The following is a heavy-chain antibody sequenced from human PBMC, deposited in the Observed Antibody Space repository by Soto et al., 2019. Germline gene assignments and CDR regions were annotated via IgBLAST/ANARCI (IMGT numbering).Heavy chain of an antibody. CDR2: IDKVGTDS. D-gene: IGHD3-10*01. V-gene: IGHV3-74*01. J-gene: IGHJ6*03. CDR3: ARGWFGPDV. CDR1: EFTFSGRS. Sequence: EVQLVESGGGLFQPGGSLRLSCAASEFTFSGRSVHWVSQAPGKGLVWVSGIDKVGTDSTYADSVKGRFTSSRDNAKNTVYLQMNSLRVEDTAVYYCARGWFGPDVWGKGTTVTVSS.